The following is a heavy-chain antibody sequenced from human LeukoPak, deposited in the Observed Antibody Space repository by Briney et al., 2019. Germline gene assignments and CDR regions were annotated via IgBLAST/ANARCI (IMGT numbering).Heavy chain of an antibody. V-gene: IGHV3-7*01. CDR2: IKQDGSEK. CDR3: ARDWEIFWDTEDAFDI. CDR1: GFTFSRYG. D-gene: IGHD3-3*01. Sequence: PGGSLRLSCATSGFTFSRYGMHWVRQAPGKGLEWVANIKQDGSEKYYVDSVKGRFTISRDNAKNSLYLQMNSLRAEDTAVYYCARDWEIFWDTEDAFDIWGQGTMVTVSS. J-gene: IGHJ3*02.